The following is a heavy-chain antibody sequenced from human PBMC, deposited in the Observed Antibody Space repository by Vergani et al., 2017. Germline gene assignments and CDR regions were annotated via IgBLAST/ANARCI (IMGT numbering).Heavy chain of an antibody. J-gene: IGHJ4*02. V-gene: IGHV4-39*01. CDR3: ARTESFILRYFHWAL. D-gene: IGHD3-9*01. CDR2: IYHSGGA. CDR1: GGSITSSSYY. Sequence: QLHLQESGPGLVKPSETLSLTCTVSGGSITSSSYYLGWIRQPPGKGLEWIGNIYHSGGAYYNPSLKGRVTISVDTSKHQFSLEVTSVTAADTAIYFCARTESFILRYFHWALWGQGTLVTVSS.